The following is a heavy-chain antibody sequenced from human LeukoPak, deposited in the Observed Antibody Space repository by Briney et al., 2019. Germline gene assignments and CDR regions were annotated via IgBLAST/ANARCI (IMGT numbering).Heavy chain of an antibody. CDR2: ISGLGGST. CDR3: VKETGDLGQGGFEI. J-gene: IGHJ3*02. Sequence: GGSLRLSCAASGFTFSSNAMSWVRQAPGKGLEWVSAISGLGGSTYYADSVKGRFTVSRDNSKNTLYLQMNSLRPEDTAVYYCVKETGDLGQGGFEIWGQGTTVTVS. V-gene: IGHV3-23*01. CDR1: GFTFSSNA. D-gene: IGHD7-27*01.